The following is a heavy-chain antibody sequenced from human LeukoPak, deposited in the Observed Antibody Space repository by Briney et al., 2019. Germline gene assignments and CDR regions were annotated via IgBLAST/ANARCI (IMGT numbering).Heavy chain of an antibody. CDR1: GYSFTSYW. CDR3: ARRDHYYASGSYYSFDY. V-gene: IGHV5-51*01. J-gene: IGHJ4*02. D-gene: IGHD3-10*01. Sequence: HGESLKISCKGSGYSFTSYWIGWVRQMPGKGLEWMGIIDPGDSDTRYSPSFQGQVTISADKSISTAYLQWSSLKASDTAMYYCARRDHYYASGSYYSFDYWGQGTLVTASS. CDR2: IDPGDSDT.